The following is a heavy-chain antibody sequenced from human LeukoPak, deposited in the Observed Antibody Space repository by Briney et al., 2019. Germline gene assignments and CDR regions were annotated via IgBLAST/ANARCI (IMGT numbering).Heavy chain of an antibody. CDR1: GGSFSGYY. V-gene: IGHV4-34*01. D-gene: IGHD3-3*01. CDR2: INHSGST. Sequence: SETLSLTCAVYGGSFSGYYWSWIRQPPGKGLEWIGEINHSGSTNYNPSLKSRVTISVDTSKNQFSLKLSSVTAADTAVYYCARGCITIFGVPGNWFDPWGQGTLVTVSS. CDR3: ARGCITIFGVPGNWFDP. J-gene: IGHJ5*02.